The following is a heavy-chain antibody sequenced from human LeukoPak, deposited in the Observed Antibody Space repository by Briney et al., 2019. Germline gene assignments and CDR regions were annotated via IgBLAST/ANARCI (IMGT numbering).Heavy chain of an antibody. Sequence: ASVKVSCKASGYTFTGYYMHWVRQAPGQGLEWMGWINPNSGGTNYAQKFQGRVTMTRDTSISTAYMELGRPRSDDTAVYYCASPGIAAASGNWFDPWGQGTLVTVSS. V-gene: IGHV1-2*02. CDR1: GYTFTGYY. CDR3: ASPGIAAASGNWFDP. J-gene: IGHJ5*02. CDR2: INPNSGGT. D-gene: IGHD6-13*01.